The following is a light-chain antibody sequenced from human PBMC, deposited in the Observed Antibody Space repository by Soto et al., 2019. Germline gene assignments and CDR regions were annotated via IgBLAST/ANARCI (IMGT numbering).Light chain of an antibody. CDR3: LHYNSYPWT. CDR2: DAS. Sequence: DIQMTQSPSTLSASLGDRVTITCRASQSISSWLAWYQQKPGKAPKLLIYDASSLEGGVPSRFSGSGSGTEFTLTISSLQPDDFATYYCLHYNSYPWTFGQGTKVEIK. V-gene: IGKV1-5*01. J-gene: IGKJ1*01. CDR1: QSISSW.